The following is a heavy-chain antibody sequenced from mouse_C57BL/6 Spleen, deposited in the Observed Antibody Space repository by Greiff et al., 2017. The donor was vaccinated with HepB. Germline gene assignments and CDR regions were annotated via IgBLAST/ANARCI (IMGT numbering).Heavy chain of an antibody. CDR3: ASHYYGSSYWYFDV. CDR1: GYAFSSYW. D-gene: IGHD1-1*01. CDR2: IYPGDGDT. V-gene: IGHV1-80*01. J-gene: IGHJ1*03. Sequence: QVQLQQSGAELVKPGASVKISCKASGYAFSSYWMNWVKQRPGKGLEWIGQIYPGDGDTNYNGKFKGKATLTADKSSSTAYMQLSSLISEDSAVYFCASHYYGSSYWYFDVWGTGTTVTVSS.